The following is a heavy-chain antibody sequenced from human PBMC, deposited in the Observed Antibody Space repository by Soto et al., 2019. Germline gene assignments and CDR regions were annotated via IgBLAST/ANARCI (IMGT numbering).Heavy chain of an antibody. CDR3: ARDGITKRVLGV. V-gene: IGHV3-33*01. CDR1: GFTFSSYG. J-gene: IGHJ6*02. D-gene: IGHD3-16*01. Sequence: GGSLRLSCAASGFTFSSYGMHWVRQAPGKGLEWVAVIWYDGSNKYYADSVKGRFTISRDNSKNTLYLQMNSLRAEDTAVYYCARDGITKRVLGVWGQGTTVTVSS. CDR2: IWYDGSNK.